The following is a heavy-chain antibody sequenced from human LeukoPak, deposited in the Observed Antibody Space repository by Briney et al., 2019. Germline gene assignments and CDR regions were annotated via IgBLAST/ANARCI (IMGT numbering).Heavy chain of an antibody. J-gene: IGHJ4*02. Sequence: PSETLSLTCSVSGASISTYYWSWIRQPPGKGLEWIGYRYFGGSTNYNPSLKSRVTISPDTSKNQFSLKLNYVTAADTAVYYCARAGGSWSFDYSGQGTLVTVSS. V-gene: IGHV4-59*01. CDR1: GASISTYY. D-gene: IGHD5-12*01. CDR2: RYFGGST. CDR3: ARAGGSWSFDY.